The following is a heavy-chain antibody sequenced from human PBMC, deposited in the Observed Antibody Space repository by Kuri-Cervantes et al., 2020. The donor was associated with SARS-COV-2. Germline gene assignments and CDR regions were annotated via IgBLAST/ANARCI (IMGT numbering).Heavy chain of an antibody. CDR2: ISGSGGST. V-gene: IGHV3-23*01. J-gene: IGHJ4*02. Sequence: GESLKISCAASGFTFSSYAMSWVRQAPGKGLEWVSAISGSGGSTYYADSVKGRFTISRDNSKNTLYLQMNSLRAEDTAVYYCATAPRPHWDGGNSGDYWGQGTLVTVSS. CDR3: ATAPRPHWDGGNSGDY. D-gene: IGHD4-23*01. CDR1: GFTFSSYA.